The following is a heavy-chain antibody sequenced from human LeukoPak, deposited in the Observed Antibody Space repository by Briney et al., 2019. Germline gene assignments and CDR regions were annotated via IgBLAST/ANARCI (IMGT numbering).Heavy chain of an antibody. J-gene: IGHJ4*02. CDR3: ANGKPEYSSGWPRGTF. CDR1: GFSSNDYA. V-gene: IGHV3-9*02. CDR2: IYWNSDRI. D-gene: IGHD6-19*01. Sequence: GRSLRLSCAASGFSSNDYAMHWVRQAPGKGLEWVSGIYWNSDRIDYADSVKGRFTISRDNAKNSLYLQMNSLRVEDAAVYYCANGKPEYSSGWPRGTFWGQGTLVTVSP.